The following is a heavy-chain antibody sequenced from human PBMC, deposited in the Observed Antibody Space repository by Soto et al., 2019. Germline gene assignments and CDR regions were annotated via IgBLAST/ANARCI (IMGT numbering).Heavy chain of an antibody. CDR3: AHITMVRGVDAFDI. CDR2: IYYSGST. J-gene: IGHJ3*02. CDR1: GGSISGSSYY. V-gene: IGHV4-39*01. D-gene: IGHD3-10*01. Sequence: SETLSLTCTVSGGSISGSSYYWGWFRQPPGKGLEWIGSIYYSGSTYYNPSLKSRVTISVDTSKNQFSLKLTSVTAADTALYYCAHITMVRGVDAFDIWGQGTMVT.